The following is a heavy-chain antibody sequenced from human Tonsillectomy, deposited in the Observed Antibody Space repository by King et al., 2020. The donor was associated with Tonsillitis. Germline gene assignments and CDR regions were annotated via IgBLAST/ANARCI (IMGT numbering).Heavy chain of an antibody. J-gene: IGHJ6*02. Sequence: VQLVESGGGLVKPGGSLKLSCAASGFTFSNVWMNWVRQGPGKGLEWVGRIKSKTEGGTTDYAAPVKGRFTISRDDSKDTLYLQMSSLKTEDTAVYYCNTVKVGTNRGNYYYYVIDVWGQGTPVTVSS. CDR2: IKSKTEGGTT. CDR1: GFTFSNVW. V-gene: IGHV3-15*01. D-gene: IGHD1-7*01. CDR3: NTVKVGTNRGNYYYYVIDV.